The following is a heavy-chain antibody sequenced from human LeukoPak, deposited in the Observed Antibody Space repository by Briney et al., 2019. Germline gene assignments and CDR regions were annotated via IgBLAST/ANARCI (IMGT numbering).Heavy chain of an antibody. Sequence: GSLRLSCAASGFTFSSHRMNWVRQAPGKGLEWVADISGSSDDIHYADSVTGRFTISRDNAKNSVYLQMNSLRVEDTAVYFCARDLVGGHNWFDPWGQGTLVTVSS. D-gene: IGHD3-16*01. CDR2: ISGSSDDI. CDR3: ARDLVGGHNWFDP. CDR1: GFTFSSHR. V-gene: IGHV3-48*01. J-gene: IGHJ5*02.